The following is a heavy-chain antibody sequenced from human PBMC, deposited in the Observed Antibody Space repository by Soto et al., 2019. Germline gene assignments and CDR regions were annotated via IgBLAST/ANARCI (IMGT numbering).Heavy chain of an antibody. CDR2: IYYSGST. J-gene: IGHJ5*02. Sequence: QVQLQESGAGLVKPSQTLSLTCTVSGGSISSGGCYWSWIRQHPGKGLEWLGYIYYSGSTYYNPSLKRRLTISVDTSTILFSLKLSSVTAADTAAYYCARGRAGFLLRGRDANWFDPWGQGTLVTVS. V-gene: IGHV4-31*03. CDR1: GGSISSGGCY. CDR3: ARGRAGFLLRGRDANWFDP. D-gene: IGHD2-21*01.